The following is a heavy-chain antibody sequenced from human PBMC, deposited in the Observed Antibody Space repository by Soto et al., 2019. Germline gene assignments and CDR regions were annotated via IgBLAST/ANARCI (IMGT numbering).Heavy chain of an antibody. J-gene: IGHJ6*02. D-gene: IGHD2-21*02. CDR3: AKDFFGGDGPYYYYRMDV. V-gene: IGHV3-23*01. CDR2: ISGSGGST. CDR1: GFTFSNYA. Sequence: GGSLRLSCATSGFTFSNYAMSWVRQAPGKGLEWVSAISGSGGSTYYADSVKGRFTISRDNFKNTLYLQMNSLRAEDTAVYYCAKDFFGGDGPYYYYRMDVWGQGTTVTVSS.